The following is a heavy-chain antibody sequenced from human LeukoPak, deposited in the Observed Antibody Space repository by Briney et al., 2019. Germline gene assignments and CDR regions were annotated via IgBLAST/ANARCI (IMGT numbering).Heavy chain of an antibody. V-gene: IGHV4-59*12. D-gene: IGHD3-3*01. CDR3: ARGGGFGEGFDY. J-gene: IGHJ4*02. Sequence: PSETLSLTCTVSGGSISSYYWSWIRQPPGKGLEWIGYIYYSGSTNYNPSLKSRVTISVDTSKNQFSLKLSSVTAADTAVYYCARGGGFGEGFDYWGQGTLVTVSS. CDR1: GGSISSYY. CDR2: IYYSGST.